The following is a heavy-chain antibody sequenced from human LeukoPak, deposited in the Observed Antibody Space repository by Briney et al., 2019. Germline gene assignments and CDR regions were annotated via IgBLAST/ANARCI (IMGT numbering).Heavy chain of an antibody. Sequence: ASVKVSCKASGGTFSSYAISWVRQAPGQGLEWMGGIIPIFGTANYAQKFQGRVTITADESTSTAYMELSSLRSEDTAVYYCARPYDSGSYYYFDYWGQGTLVTVSS. D-gene: IGHD1-26*01. CDR1: GGTFSSYA. CDR3: ARPYDSGSYYYFDY. CDR2: IIPIFGTA. V-gene: IGHV1-69*13. J-gene: IGHJ4*02.